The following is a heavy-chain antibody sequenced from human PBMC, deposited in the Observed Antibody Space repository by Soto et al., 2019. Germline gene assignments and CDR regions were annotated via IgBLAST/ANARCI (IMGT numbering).Heavy chain of an antibody. V-gene: IGHV4-59*01. CDR3: VRDGRERQFDY. CDR2: IYYSGSTT. D-gene: IGHD1-26*01. CDR1: GAAISGYY. J-gene: IGHJ4*02. Sequence: QVRLQESGPGLVKPSETLSLTCVVSGAAISGYYWSWIRQPPGKGLEWIGFIYYSGSTTNYSPSLKNRVTISVDTSKNIISLRLGSVTAADTAIYYCVRDGRERQFDYWGQGPLVTVSS.